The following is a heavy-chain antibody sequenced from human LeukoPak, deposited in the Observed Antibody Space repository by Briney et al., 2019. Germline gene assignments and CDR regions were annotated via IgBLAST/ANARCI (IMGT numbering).Heavy chain of an antibody. CDR2: INHSGST. V-gene: IGHV4-34*01. J-gene: IGHJ4*02. Sequence: SSETLSLTCAVYGGSFSGYYWSWIRQPPGKGLEWIGEINHSGSTNYNPSLKSRVTISVDTSKNQFSLKLSSVTAADTAVYYCARDQDSIVGATGFDYWGQGTLVTVSS. D-gene: IGHD1-26*01. CDR1: GGSFSGYY. CDR3: ARDQDSIVGATGFDY.